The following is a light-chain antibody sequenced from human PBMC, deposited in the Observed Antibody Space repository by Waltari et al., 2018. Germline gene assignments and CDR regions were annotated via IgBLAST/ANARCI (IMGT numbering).Light chain of an antibody. CDR2: DAS. CDR3: QQRSNWPPYT. J-gene: IGKJ2*01. V-gene: IGKV3-11*01. CDR1: QSVSSY. Sequence: EIVLLQSPATLSLSPGERATLSCRASQSVSSYLAWYQQTPGQAPRLLIYDASNRATGIPARFSGSGSGTDFTLTISSLEPEDFAVYYCQQRSNWPPYTFGQGTKLEIK.